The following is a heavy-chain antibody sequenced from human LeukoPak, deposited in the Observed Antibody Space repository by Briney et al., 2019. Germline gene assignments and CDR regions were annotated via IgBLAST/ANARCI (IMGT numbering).Heavy chain of an antibody. J-gene: IGHJ4*02. CDR1: GVSSCDSD. Sequence: NPGGSLRLSSSASGVSSCDSDMTWFRLSPEKGLEWIAYITSSGTTTEYADSVKGRFTISRVNAKNSLYLQMNSLRSEDTAVYYCARHPDYRDPYWGQGTLVTVSS. CDR3: ARHPDYRDPY. V-gene: IGHV3-11*01. CDR2: ITSSGTTT. D-gene: IGHD4/OR15-4a*01.